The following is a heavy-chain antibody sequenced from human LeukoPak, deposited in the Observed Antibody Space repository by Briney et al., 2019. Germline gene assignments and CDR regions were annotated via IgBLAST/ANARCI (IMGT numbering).Heavy chain of an antibody. V-gene: IGHV4-59*11. D-gene: IGHD3-3*01. CDR1: GGSISSHY. Sequence: SETLSLTCTVSGGSISSHYWSWTRQPPGKGLEWIGYIYYSGSTNYNPSLKSRVTISVDTSKNQFSLKLSSVTAADTAVYYCARLTYYDFWSSPGHAFDIWGQGTMVTVSS. J-gene: IGHJ3*02. CDR2: IYYSGST. CDR3: ARLTYYDFWSSPGHAFDI.